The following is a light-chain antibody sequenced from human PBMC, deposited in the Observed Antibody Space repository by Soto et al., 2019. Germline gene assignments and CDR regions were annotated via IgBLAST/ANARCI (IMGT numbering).Light chain of an antibody. CDR1: SSNIGAGYD. V-gene: IGLV1-40*01. J-gene: IGLJ1*01. CDR3: QSYDSSLSGYV. Sequence: QSALTQPPSVSGAPGQRVTISCTGSSSNIGAGYDVHWYQQLPGTAPKLLIYDDSNRPSGVPDRFSGSKSGTSASLAITGLQAEDEADYYCQSYDSSLSGYVFGTRTKLTVL. CDR2: DDS.